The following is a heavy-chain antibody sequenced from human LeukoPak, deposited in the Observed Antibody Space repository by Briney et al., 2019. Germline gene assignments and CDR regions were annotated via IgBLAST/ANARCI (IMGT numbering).Heavy chain of an antibody. CDR2: IRSDGSNK. D-gene: IGHD4-17*01. CDR1: GFSFSSYG. J-gene: IGHJ4*02. CDR3: ASDYGGYDY. V-gene: IGHV3-30*02. Sequence: GGSLRLSCAGSGFSFSSYGMHWVRQAPGKGLEWMAFIRSDGSNKYYADSVKGRFTISRDNSKNTLYLQMNSLRAEDTAVYYCASDYGGYDYWGQGTLVTVSS.